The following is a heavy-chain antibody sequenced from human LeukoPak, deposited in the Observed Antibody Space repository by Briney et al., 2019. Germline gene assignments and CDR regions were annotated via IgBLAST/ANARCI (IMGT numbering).Heavy chain of an antibody. D-gene: IGHD6-19*01. CDR1: GYTFTSYY. J-gene: IGHJ5*02. CDR3: TRTIGYRPVAGLKEKWFDP. V-gene: IGHV1-46*01. CDR2: INPLRGIT. Sequence: GASVKVSRKASGYTFTSYYMHWVRQAPGQGLEWMGIINPLRGITIYAQKFQGRVTMTSDTSTNTVYMELSSLISEDTAVYYCTRTIGYRPVAGLKEKWFDPWGQGTLVTVSS.